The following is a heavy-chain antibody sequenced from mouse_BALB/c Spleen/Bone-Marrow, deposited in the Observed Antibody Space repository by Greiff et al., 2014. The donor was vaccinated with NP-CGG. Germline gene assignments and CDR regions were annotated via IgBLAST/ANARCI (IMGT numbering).Heavy chain of an antibody. CDR2: INPNIGGT. V-gene: IGHV1-22*01. J-gene: IGHJ2*01. CDR3: TRSRYGDY. CDR1: GYTFTDYT. Sequence: EVMLVESGPELVKPGASVKISCKTSGYTFTDYTMHWVKQSHGKSLEWIGHINPNIGGTSYNQKFKGKATLTLDKSSSTAYMELRSLTSEDSAVYYCTRSRYGDYWGQGTTLTVSS. D-gene: IGHD2-14*01.